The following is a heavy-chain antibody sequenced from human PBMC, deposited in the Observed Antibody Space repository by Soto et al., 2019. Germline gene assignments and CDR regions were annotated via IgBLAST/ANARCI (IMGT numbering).Heavy chain of an antibody. CDR3: ARSHIVPRLLMYPYDY. CDR1: GGSISGYY. D-gene: IGHD6-6*01. J-gene: IGHJ4*02. CDR2: MYNTGST. Sequence: PSETLSLTCTVSGGSISGYYWSWIRQPPGKGLEWIGYMYNTGSTVYNPSFKSRVTISVDTSKNQFSLKLNSVTAADTAVYYCARSHIVPRLLMYPYDYWGQGTLVTVSS. V-gene: IGHV4-59*08.